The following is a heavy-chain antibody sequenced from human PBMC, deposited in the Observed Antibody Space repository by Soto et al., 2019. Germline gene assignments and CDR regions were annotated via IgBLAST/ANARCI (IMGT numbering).Heavy chain of an antibody. Sequence: ASVKVSCKASGYTFTGYYMHWVRQAPGQGLEWMGWINPNSGGTNYAQKFQGRVTMTRDTSISTAYMELSRLRSDDTAVYYCARDPPXYCSGGSCYSDYYGMDVWGQGTTVTVSS. V-gene: IGHV1-2*02. J-gene: IGHJ6*02. CDR2: INPNSGGT. CDR3: ARDPPXYCSGGSCYSDYYGMDV. D-gene: IGHD2-15*01. CDR1: GYTFTGYY.